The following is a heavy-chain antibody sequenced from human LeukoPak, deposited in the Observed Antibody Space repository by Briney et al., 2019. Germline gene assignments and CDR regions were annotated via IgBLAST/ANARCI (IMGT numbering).Heavy chain of an antibody. D-gene: IGHD6-13*01. V-gene: IGHV3-21*01. Sequence: KPGGSLRLSCAASGFTFSSCSMNWVRQAPGKGLEWVSSISSSSSYIYYADSVKGRFTISRDNAKNSLYLQMNSLRAEDTAVYYCARDPGIAAAGEIDYWGQGTLVTVSS. CDR1: GFTFSSCS. CDR2: ISSSSSYI. J-gene: IGHJ4*02. CDR3: ARDPGIAAAGEIDY.